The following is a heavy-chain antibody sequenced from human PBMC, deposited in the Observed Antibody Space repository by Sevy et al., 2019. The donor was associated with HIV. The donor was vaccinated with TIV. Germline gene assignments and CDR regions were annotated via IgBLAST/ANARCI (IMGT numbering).Heavy chain of an antibody. CDR2: IYTSGST. CDR3: ARDLSTAAAGDFDY. Sequence: SETLSLTCTVSGGSISSYYWSWIRQPAGKGLEWIGRIYTSGSTNYNPSLKSRVTMSVDTSKNQSSLKLSSVTAADTAVYYCARDLSTAAAGDFDYWGQGTLVTVSS. CDR1: GGSISSYY. D-gene: IGHD6-13*01. J-gene: IGHJ4*02. V-gene: IGHV4-4*07.